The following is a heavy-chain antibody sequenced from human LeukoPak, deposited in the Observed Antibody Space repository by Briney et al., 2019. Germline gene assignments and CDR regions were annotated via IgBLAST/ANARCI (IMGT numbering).Heavy chain of an antibody. CDR2: ISGSGGST. CDR3: AKDLRARGLENYYDSSGYLDY. Sequence: GGSLRLSCAASGFTFSSYAMSWVRQAPGKGLEWVSAISGSGGSTYYADSVKGRFTISRDNSKNTLYLQMNSLRAEDTAVYYCAKDLRARGLENYYDSSGYLDYWGQGTLVTVSS. J-gene: IGHJ4*02. V-gene: IGHV3-23*01. CDR1: GFTFSSYA. D-gene: IGHD3-22*01.